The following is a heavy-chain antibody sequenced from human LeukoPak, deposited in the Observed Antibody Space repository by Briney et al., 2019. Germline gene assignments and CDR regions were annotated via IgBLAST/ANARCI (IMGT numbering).Heavy chain of an antibody. D-gene: IGHD3-22*01. Sequence: PSETLPLTCTVSSGSIRNSNYYWGWIRQPPGKGLEWIGSVFYDGSSDYSPSLKSRVTISVDTSKNKFSLKVNSVTAADTAVYFCARRLRITMTSFDPWGQGTLVTVSS. CDR2: VFYDGSS. CDR3: ARRLRITMTSFDP. V-gene: IGHV4-39*01. J-gene: IGHJ5*02. CDR1: SGSIRNSNYY.